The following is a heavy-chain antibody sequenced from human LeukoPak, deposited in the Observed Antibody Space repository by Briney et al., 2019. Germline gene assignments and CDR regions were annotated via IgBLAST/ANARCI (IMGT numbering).Heavy chain of an antibody. CDR2: IYYSGST. D-gene: IGHD1-14*01. CDR1: GGSISSYY. V-gene: IGHV4-59*01. J-gene: IGHJ4*02. CDR3: ARASYITSGDY. Sequence: PSETLSLTCTVSGGSISSYYWSWIRQPPGKGLEWIGYIYYSGSTNYNPSLKSRVTISVDTSKNQLSLKLSSVTAADTAVYYCARASYITSGDYWGQGTLVTVSS.